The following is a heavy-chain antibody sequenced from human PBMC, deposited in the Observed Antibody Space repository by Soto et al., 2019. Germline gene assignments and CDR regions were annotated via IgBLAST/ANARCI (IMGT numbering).Heavy chain of an antibody. CDR1: GGSIRSYY. J-gene: IGHJ6*03. D-gene: IGHD2-15*01. CDR2: IYYSGST. Sequence: SGTLTLTCTVSGGSIRSYYWNWIRQPPGKGLEWIGYIYYSGSTNYNPSLKSRVTISVDTSKTHFSLKLSSVTAADTAVYYCARALAATYSGYYYMDVWGTGTAVTVSS. V-gene: IGHV4-59*01. CDR3: ARALAATYSGYYYMDV.